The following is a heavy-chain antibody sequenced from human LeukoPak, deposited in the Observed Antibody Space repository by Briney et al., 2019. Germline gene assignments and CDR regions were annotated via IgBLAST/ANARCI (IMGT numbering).Heavy chain of an antibody. V-gene: IGHV4-34*01. CDR1: GGSLSGYY. CDR3: ARSEDCGSSSCYWFDP. CDR2: INRGGIT. J-gene: IGHJ5*02. Sequence: SETLSLTCAVYGGSLSGYYWSWIRQSPGKGLEWIGEINRGGITRYNPSLKSRVTISLGMSYNQFSLKLTSVTAADTAMYYCARSEDCGSSSCYWFDPWGQGTLVTVSS. D-gene: IGHD2-2*01.